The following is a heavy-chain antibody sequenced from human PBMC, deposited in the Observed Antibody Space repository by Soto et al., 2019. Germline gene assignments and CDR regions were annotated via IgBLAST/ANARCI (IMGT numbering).Heavy chain of an antibody. J-gene: IGHJ4*02. CDR1: GFTFSSCG. CDR3: AKDEDVLLWFGELHFDY. CDR2: ISYDGSNK. D-gene: IGHD3-10*01. Sequence: VQLVESGGGVVQPGRSLRLSCAASGFTFSSCGMHWVRQAPGKGLEWVAVISYDGSNKYYADSVKGRFTISRDNSKNTLYLQMNSLRAEDTAVYYCAKDEDVLLWFGELHFDYWGQGTLVTVSS. V-gene: IGHV3-30*18.